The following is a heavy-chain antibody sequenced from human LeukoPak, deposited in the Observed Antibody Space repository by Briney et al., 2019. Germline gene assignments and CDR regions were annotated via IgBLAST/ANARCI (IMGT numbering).Heavy chain of an antibody. CDR2: INHSGGT. J-gene: IGHJ1*01. D-gene: IGHD3-10*01. CDR3: ARYDAPARTGIQH. Sequence: PSETLSLTCAVCDGSFTDYHWSWIRQPPGKGLEWIGQINHSGGTNYNPSLESRVTMSLDMSKNHFSLKLTSVTAADTAVYYCARYDAPARTGIQHWGQGTLVTVSS. V-gene: IGHV4-34*01. CDR1: DGSFTDYH.